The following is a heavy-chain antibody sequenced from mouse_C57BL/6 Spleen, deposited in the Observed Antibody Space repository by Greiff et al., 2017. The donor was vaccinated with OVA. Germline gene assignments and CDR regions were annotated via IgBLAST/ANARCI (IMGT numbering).Heavy chain of an antibody. CDR3: ARSENDYGSSYARNFDV. J-gene: IGHJ1*03. CDR1: GYAFSSSW. D-gene: IGHD1-1*01. V-gene: IGHV1-82*01. CDR2: FYPGDGDT. Sequence: VQLQQSGPELVKPGASVKISCKASGYAFSSSWMNWVKQRPGKGLEWIGRFYPGDGDTNYNGKFKGKATLTADKSSSTAYMQLSSLTSEDSAVYFCARSENDYGSSYARNFDVWGTGTTVTVSS.